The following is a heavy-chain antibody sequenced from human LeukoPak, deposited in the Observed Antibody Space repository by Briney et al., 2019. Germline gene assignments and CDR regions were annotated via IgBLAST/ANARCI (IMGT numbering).Heavy chain of an antibody. CDR1: GYTFTGYY. CDR3: ARDPYSNYFDY. V-gene: IGHV1-2*02. CDR2: INPNTGGI. Sequence: ASVKVSCKASGYTFTGYYMHWVRRAPGQGLEWMGWINPNTGGINYAQKFQGRVTMTRDTSISAAYMELSRLRSDDTAVYYCARDPYSNYFDYWGQGTLVTVS. J-gene: IGHJ4*02. D-gene: IGHD5-18*01.